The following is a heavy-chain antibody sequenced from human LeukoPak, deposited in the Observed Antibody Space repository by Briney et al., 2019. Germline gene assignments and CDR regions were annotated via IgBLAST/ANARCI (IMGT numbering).Heavy chain of an antibody. CDR2: IDPSDSYS. CDR3: ARQLDYYDKRDY. J-gene: IGHJ4*02. D-gene: IGHD3-22*01. CDR1: GYIFTNYG. Sequence: PGASLMISCKGSGYIFTNYGISWVRQMPGKGLEWMGRIDPSDSYSNYGPSFQGHVTITADRSISTAYLQWRSLKASDTAMYYCARQLDYYDKRDYWGQGTLVTVAS. V-gene: IGHV5-10-1*01.